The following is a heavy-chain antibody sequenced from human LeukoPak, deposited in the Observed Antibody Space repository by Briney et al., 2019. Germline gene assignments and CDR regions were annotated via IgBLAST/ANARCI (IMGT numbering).Heavy chain of an antibody. D-gene: IGHD6-13*01. CDR1: GFTFSSYA. Sequence: SGGSLRLSCAASGFTFSSYAMNWVRQAPGKGLEWVSAVSGSGGSTYYADSVKGRFTISRDNSNNTLYLQMNSLRAEDTAVYYCVRGYSTTWFDYFDYWGQGTLVTVSS. CDR2: VSGSGGST. V-gene: IGHV3-23*01. J-gene: IGHJ4*02. CDR3: VRGYSTTWFDYFDY.